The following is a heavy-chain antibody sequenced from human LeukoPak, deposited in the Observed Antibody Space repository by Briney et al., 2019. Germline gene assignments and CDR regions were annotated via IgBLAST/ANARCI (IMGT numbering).Heavy chain of an antibody. CDR3: ARVLGERFGVPSDAFDI. CDR2: IYHSVST. CDR1: GYSISSGYY. Sequence: SETLSLTCTVSGYSISSGYYWGWIRQPPGKGLEWIGSIYHSVSTYYNPSLKSRVTISVDTSKNQFSLKLSSVTAADTAVYYCARVLGERFGVPSDAFDIWGQGTMVTVSS. D-gene: IGHD3-10*01. V-gene: IGHV4-38-2*02. J-gene: IGHJ3*02.